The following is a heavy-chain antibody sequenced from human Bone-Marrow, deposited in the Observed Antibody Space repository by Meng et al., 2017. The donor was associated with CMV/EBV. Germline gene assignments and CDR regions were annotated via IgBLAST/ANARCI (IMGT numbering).Heavy chain of an antibody. CDR1: FNFSSYG. Sequence: FNFSSYGMHWVRQAPGKGLEWVAVIWYDGSNKYYADSVKGRFTISRDNSKNTLYLQMNSLRAEDTAVYYCARDGGIVGATSYYFDYWGQGTLVTVSS. CDR2: IWYDGSNK. D-gene: IGHD1-26*01. CDR3: ARDGGIVGATSYYFDY. J-gene: IGHJ4*02. V-gene: IGHV3-33*01.